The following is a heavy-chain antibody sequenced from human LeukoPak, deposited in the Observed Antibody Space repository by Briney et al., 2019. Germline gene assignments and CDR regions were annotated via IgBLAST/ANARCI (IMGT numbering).Heavy chain of an antibody. D-gene: IGHD1-7*01. J-gene: IGHJ6*02. CDR1: GGSISSGGYY. Sequence: SETLSLTCTVSGGSISSGGYYWSWIRQHPGKGLEWIGHIYYSGSTYYNPSLKSRVTISVDTSKNQFSLKLSSVTAADTAVYYCARTAIASHRGAELPHYYYYYGMDVWGQGTTVTVSS. V-gene: IGHV4-31*03. CDR2: IYYSGST. CDR3: ARTAIASHRGAELPHYYYYYGMDV.